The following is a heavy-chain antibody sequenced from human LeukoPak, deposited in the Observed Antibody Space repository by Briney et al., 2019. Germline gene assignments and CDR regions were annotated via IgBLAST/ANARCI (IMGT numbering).Heavy chain of an antibody. V-gene: IGHV1-24*01. CDR2: FDPEDGET. CDR1: GYTLTELS. Sequence: GASVKVSCKVSGYTLTELSMHWVRQAPGKGLEWMGGFDPEDGETIYAQKFQGRVTMTEDTSTDTAYMELSSLRAEDTAVYYCAKDTTTAMVYGYWGQGTLVTVSS. CDR3: AKDTTTAMVYGY. D-gene: IGHD5-18*01. J-gene: IGHJ4*02.